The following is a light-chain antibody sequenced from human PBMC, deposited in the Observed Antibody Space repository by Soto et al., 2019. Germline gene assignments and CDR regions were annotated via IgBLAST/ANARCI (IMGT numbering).Light chain of an antibody. CDR2: EGS. CDR3: CSYAGSSTFVV. Sequence: QSALTQPASVSGSPGQSITISCTGTSSDVGSYNLVSWYQQHPGKAPKLMIYEGSKRPSGVSNRFSGSKSGNTASLTISGLQAEDEADYYCCSYAGSSTFVVFGRGT. J-gene: IGLJ2*01. CDR1: SSDVGSYNL. V-gene: IGLV2-23*03.